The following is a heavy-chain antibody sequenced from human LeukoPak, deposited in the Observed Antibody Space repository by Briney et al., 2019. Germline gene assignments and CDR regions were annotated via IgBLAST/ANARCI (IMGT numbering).Heavy chain of an antibody. V-gene: IGHV4-59*11. CDR3: ARTLVVPAATSWFDP. CDR2: IYYSGST. CDR1: GGSISSHY. Sequence: PSETLSLTCTVSGGSISSHYWSWIRQPPGMGLEWIGYIYYSGSTNYNPSLKSRVTISVDTSKNQFSLKLSSVTAADTAVYYCARTLVVPAATSWFDPWGQGTLVTVSS. J-gene: IGHJ5*02. D-gene: IGHD2-2*01.